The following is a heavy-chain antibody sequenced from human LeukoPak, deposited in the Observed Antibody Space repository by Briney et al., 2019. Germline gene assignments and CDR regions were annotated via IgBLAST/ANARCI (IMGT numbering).Heavy chain of an antibody. Sequence: SSETLSLTCTVSGGSISSYYWSWIRQPAGKGLKWIGHIYTSGSTNYNPSLKSRVTMSVDTSKNQFSLKLSSVTAADTAVHYCARDDAAGIVGATPGDYWGQGTLVTVSS. D-gene: IGHD1-26*01. CDR1: GGSISSYY. J-gene: IGHJ4*02. CDR3: ARDDAAGIVGATPGDY. V-gene: IGHV4-4*07. CDR2: IYTSGST.